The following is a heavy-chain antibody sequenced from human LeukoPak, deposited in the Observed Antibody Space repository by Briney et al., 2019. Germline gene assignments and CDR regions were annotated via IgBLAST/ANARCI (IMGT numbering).Heavy chain of an antibody. Sequence: ASVKVSCKASGYTFTSYAMHWVRQAPGQRLEWMGWTNAGNGNTKYSQKFQGRVTITRDTSASTAYMELSSLRSEDTAVYYCARESYEYYFDYWGQGTLVTVSS. V-gene: IGHV1-3*01. CDR2: TNAGNGNT. CDR3: ARESYEYYFDY. CDR1: GYTFTSYA. D-gene: IGHD5-18*01. J-gene: IGHJ4*02.